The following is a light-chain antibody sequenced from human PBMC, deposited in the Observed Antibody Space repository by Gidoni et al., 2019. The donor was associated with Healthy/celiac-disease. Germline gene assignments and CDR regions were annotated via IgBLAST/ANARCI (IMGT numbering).Light chain of an antibody. Sequence: AIQLTQSPSSLSASVGDRVTITCRAVQGISSALAWYQQKPGKAPKLLIYDASSLESGVPSRFSGSGSGTDFTLNISSLQPEDFAAYYCKQFNSYPLTFGQGTRLEIK. CDR2: DAS. J-gene: IGKJ5*01. V-gene: IGKV1-13*02. CDR1: QGISSA. CDR3: KQFNSYPLT.